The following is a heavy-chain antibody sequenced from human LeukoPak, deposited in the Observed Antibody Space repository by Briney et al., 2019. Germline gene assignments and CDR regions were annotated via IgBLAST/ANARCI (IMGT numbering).Heavy chain of an antibody. D-gene: IGHD2-2*01. CDR3: ARGPAAMFRYYYYYMDV. J-gene: IGHJ6*03. Sequence: GGSLRLSCAASGFTFDDYGLSWVRQAPGRGLEWVSGINWNGSSTGYADSVKGRFTISRDNAKNSLYLQMNSLRAEDTALYHCARGPAAMFRYYYYYMDVWGKGTTVTVSS. CDR1: GFTFDDYG. V-gene: IGHV3-20*01. CDR2: INWNGSST.